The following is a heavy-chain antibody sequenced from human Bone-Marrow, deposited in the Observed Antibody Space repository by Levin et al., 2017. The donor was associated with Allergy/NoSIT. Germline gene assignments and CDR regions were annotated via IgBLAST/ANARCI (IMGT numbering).Heavy chain of an antibody. Sequence: PGKGLEWIGNVYYTGSTHYNPSLKSRVTISADTSKNQFSLKLSSVTAADTAVYYCARAPYYGPARPYQSDYWGQGTLVTVSS. V-gene: IGHV4-39*01. CDR2: VYYTGST. J-gene: IGHJ4*02. D-gene: IGHD3-10*01. CDR3: ARAPYYGPARPYQSDY.